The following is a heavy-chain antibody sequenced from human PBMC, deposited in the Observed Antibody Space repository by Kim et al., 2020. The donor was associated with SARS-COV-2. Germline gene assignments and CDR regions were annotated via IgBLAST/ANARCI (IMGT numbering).Heavy chain of an antibody. J-gene: IGHJ6*02. CDR2: FDPEDGET. Sequence: ASVKVSCKVSGYTLTELSMHWVRQAPGKGLEWMGGFDPEDGETIYAQKFQGRVTMTEDTSTDTAYMELSSLRSEDTAVYYCATGDMGAVPLYYYYGMDVWGQGTTVTVSS. D-gene: IGHD1-26*01. V-gene: IGHV1-24*01. CDR3: ATGDMGAVPLYYYYGMDV. CDR1: GYTLTELS.